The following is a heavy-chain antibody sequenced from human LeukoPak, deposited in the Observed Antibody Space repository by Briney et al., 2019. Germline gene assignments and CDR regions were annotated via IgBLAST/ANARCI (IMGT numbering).Heavy chain of an antibody. CDR2: ITWNSGSI. Sequence: GGSLRLSCAASGFTFDNHAMHWVRQAPGKGLEWVSGITWNSGSIDYADSVKGRFIISRDNAKNSLYLQMNSLRPEDMALYYCAKSGSYSSPYYFDYWGQGTLVTVSS. D-gene: IGHD3-10*01. V-gene: IGHV3-9*03. J-gene: IGHJ4*02. CDR3: AKSGSYSSPYYFDY. CDR1: GFTFDNHA.